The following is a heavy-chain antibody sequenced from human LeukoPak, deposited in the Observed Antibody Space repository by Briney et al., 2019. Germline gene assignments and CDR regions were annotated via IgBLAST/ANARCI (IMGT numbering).Heavy chain of an antibody. Sequence: GGSLRLSCEVSGFKIDNFAMHWVRQAPGKGLEWVSGIRWNGAPVGFADSVKGRFTISSDSAKNSLYLHMNSLRVEDTALYYCAKDRMSVATVMDVWGQGTTVIVSS. J-gene: IGHJ6*02. V-gene: IGHV3-9*01. D-gene: IGHD5-12*01. CDR1: GFKIDNFA. CDR3: AKDRMSVATVMDV. CDR2: IRWNGAPV.